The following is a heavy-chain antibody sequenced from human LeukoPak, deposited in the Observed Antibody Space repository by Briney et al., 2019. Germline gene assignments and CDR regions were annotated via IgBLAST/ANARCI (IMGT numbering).Heavy chain of an antibody. V-gene: IGHV3-74*01. Sequence: PGGSLRLSCAASGFTFSSYWMHWVRQAPGKGLVWVSRINSDGSSTSYADSVKGRFTISRDNAKNTLYLQMNSLRAEDTAVCYCARGSEWELLDYWGQGTLVTVSS. CDR1: GFTFSSYW. CDR2: INSDGSST. J-gene: IGHJ4*02. D-gene: IGHD1-26*01. CDR3: ARGSEWELLDY.